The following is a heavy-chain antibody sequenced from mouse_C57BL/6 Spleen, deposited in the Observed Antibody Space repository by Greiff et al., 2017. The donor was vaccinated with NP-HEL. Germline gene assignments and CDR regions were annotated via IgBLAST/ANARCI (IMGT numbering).Heavy chain of an antibody. V-gene: IGHV1-69*01. Sequence: QVQLQQPGAELVMPGASVKLSCKASGYTFTSYWMHWVKQRPGQGLEWIGEIDPSDSYTNYNQKFKGKSTLTVDKSSSTAYMQLSSLTSEDSAVYYCARRVTTVVAFDYWGQGTTLTVSS. J-gene: IGHJ2*01. CDR3: ARRVTTVVAFDY. D-gene: IGHD1-1*01. CDR1: GYTFTSYW. CDR2: IDPSDSYT.